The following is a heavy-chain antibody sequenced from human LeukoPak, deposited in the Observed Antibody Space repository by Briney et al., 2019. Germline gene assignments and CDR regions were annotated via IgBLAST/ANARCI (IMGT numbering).Heavy chain of an antibody. J-gene: IGHJ4*02. CDR2: IKQDGSEK. V-gene: IGHV3-7*01. D-gene: IGHD3-22*01. CDR3: ARADYYDSSGYFY. Sequence: GGSLRLSCAASGFIFSSYWMSWVRQAPGKGLEWVANIKQDGSEKYYVDSVKGRFTISRDNAKNSLYLQMNSLRAEDTAVYYCARADYYDSSGYFYWGQGTLVTVSS. CDR1: GFIFSSYW.